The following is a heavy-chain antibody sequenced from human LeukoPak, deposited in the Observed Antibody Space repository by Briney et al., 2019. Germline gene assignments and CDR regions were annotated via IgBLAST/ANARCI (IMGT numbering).Heavy chain of an antibody. Sequence: PSQTLSLTCAISGDSVSSNSVAWNWIRQSPSRGFEWLGRTYYRSKWYNDYAVSVKGRITINPDTSKNQFSLQLNSVTPEDSAVYYCARLGIATAPGDYWGQGTLVTVSS. CDR2: TYYRSKWYN. D-gene: IGHD6-13*01. J-gene: IGHJ4*02. V-gene: IGHV6-1*01. CDR1: GDSVSSNSVA. CDR3: ARLGIATAPGDY.